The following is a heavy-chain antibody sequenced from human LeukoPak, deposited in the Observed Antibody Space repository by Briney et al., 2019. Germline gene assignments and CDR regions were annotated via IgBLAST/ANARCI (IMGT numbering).Heavy chain of an antibody. CDR3: ARGANFYYCGMDV. Sequence: PSETLSLTCAVSGDSISSSNWWSWVRQPPGKGLEWIGEIFHSGNTNYNPSLKSRVTISVDTSKNQLSLKLSSVTAADTAVYYCARGANFYYCGMDVWGQGTTVTVSS. CDR1: GDSISSSNW. V-gene: IGHV4-4*02. D-gene: IGHD4/OR15-4a*01. J-gene: IGHJ6*02. CDR2: IFHSGNT.